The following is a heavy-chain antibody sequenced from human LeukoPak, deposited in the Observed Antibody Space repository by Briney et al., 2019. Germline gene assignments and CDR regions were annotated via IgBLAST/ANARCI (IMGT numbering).Heavy chain of an antibody. CDR1: GFTFSSYA. CDR2: ISSGAVTT. V-gene: IGHV3-23*01. J-gene: IGHJ4*02. CDR3: AKSHYYDSSGYVDY. Sequence: GGSLRLSCAASGFTFSSYAMFWVRQAPGKGLEWVSGISSGAVTTYYADSVKGRFTISRDNSKNTLYLQMNSLRAEDTAVYYCAKSHYYDSSGYVDYWGQGTLVTVSS. D-gene: IGHD3-22*01.